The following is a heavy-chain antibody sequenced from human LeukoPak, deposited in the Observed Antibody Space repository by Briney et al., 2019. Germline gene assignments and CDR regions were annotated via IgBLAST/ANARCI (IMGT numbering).Heavy chain of an antibody. CDR2: ISSTSSYI. CDR3: AELGITMIGGV. D-gene: IGHD3-10*02. Sequence: GGSLRLSCAASGFIFNSHSMHWVRQAPGKGLEWVSSISSTSSYIYYADSVKSRFTISRDNAKNSLYLQMNSLRAEDTAVYYCAELGITMIGGVWGKGTTVTISS. CDR1: GFIFNSHS. J-gene: IGHJ6*04. V-gene: IGHV3-21*01.